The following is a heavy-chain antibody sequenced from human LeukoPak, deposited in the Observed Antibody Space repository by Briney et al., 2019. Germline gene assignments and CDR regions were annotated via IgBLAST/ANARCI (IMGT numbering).Heavy chain of an antibody. V-gene: IGHV4-34*01. CDR3: ASHYSSGSYRYTGSFDY. D-gene: IGHD3-16*02. CDR1: GGSFRDYY. CDR2: INHSGST. Sequence: SETLSLTCAVYGGSFRDYYWSWIRQPPGKGLEWIGEINHSGSTDYNPSLKSRVSISVDTSKSQFSLKLSSVTAADAALYYCASHYSSGSYRYTGSFDYWGQGTLLTVSS. J-gene: IGHJ4*02.